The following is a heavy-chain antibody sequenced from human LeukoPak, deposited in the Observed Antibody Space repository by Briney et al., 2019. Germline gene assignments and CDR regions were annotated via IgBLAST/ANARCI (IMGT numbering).Heavy chain of an antibody. Sequence: GGSLRLSCAASGFTFSSYSMNWVRQAPGKGLEWVSSLSGSGDNTYYADSVKGRFTISRDNSKNTVYLQMNSLRAEDTAVYYCARDTGGGYSCYDCWGQGTLVTVSS. J-gene: IGHJ4*02. CDR2: LSGSGDNT. V-gene: IGHV3-23*01. D-gene: IGHD5-18*01. CDR3: ARDTGGGYSCYDC. CDR1: GFTFSSYS.